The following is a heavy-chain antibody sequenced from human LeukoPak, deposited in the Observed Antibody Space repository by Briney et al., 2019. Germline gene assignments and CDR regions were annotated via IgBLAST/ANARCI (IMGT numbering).Heavy chain of an antibody. CDR1: GFTFSSYA. J-gene: IGHJ4*02. CDR3: ARVGRGITGHD. Sequence: GRSLRLSCAASGFTFSSYAMHWVRQAPGKGLEWVAVISYDGSNKYYADSVKGRFTISRDNSKNTLYLRMNSLRAEDTAVYYCARVGRGITGHDWGQGTLVTVSS. CDR2: ISYDGSNK. V-gene: IGHV3-30-3*01. D-gene: IGHD1-20*01.